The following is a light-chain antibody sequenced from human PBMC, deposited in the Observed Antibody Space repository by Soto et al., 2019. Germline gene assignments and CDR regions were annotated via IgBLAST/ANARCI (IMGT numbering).Light chain of an antibody. CDR1: SSDVGSYNL. CDR2: EGS. Sequence: QSVLTQPASVSGSPGQSITIYCTGTSSDVGSYNLVSWYQQNPGKAPKLMIYEGSKRPSGVSNRFSGSKSGNTASLTISGRQAEDEAYYYCCSYAGSSTSVVFGGGTKLTVL. CDR3: CSYAGSSTSVV. V-gene: IGLV2-23*01. J-gene: IGLJ2*01.